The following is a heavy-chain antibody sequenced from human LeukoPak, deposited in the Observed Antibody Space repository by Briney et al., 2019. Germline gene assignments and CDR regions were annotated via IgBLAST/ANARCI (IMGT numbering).Heavy chain of an antibody. V-gene: IGHV4-59*02. CDR3: ASHPRITMVRGVIRYSWFDP. CDR1: GGSVSNYY. D-gene: IGHD3-10*01. Sequence: SETLSLTCTVSGGSVSNYYWSWIRQSPGKGLEWIGYIYYTETSYNPSLKSRVTISADTSKNQFSLKLSSVTAADTAVYYCASHPRITMVRGVIRYSWFDPWGQGTLVTVSS. J-gene: IGHJ5*02. CDR2: IYYTET.